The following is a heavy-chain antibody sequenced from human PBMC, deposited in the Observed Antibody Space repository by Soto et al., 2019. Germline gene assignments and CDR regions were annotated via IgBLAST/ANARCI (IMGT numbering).Heavy chain of an antibody. V-gene: IGHV1-69*02. Sequence: SVKVSCKASGGTFSSYTISWVRQAPGQGLEWMGRIIPILGIANYAQKFQGRVTITADKSTSTAYMELSSLRSEDTAVYYCSLGDIVVVPAARGLGDYWGQGTLVTVSS. CDR3: SLGDIVVVPAARGLGDY. CDR1: GGTFSSYT. D-gene: IGHD2-2*01. CDR2: IIPILGIA. J-gene: IGHJ4*02.